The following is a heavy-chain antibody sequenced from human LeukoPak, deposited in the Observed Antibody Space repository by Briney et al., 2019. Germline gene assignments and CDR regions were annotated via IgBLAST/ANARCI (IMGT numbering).Heavy chain of an antibody. V-gene: IGHV1-69*13. CDR2: IIPIFGTA. Sequence: RASVKVSCKASGYTFTSNYIHWVRQAPGQGLEWMGGIIPIFGTANYAQKFQGRVTITADESTSTAYMELSSLRSEDTAVYYCARLGVWSGYYLHYYGMDVWGQGTTVTVSS. J-gene: IGHJ6*02. D-gene: IGHD3-3*01. CDR1: GYTFTSNY. CDR3: ARLGVWSGYYLHYYGMDV.